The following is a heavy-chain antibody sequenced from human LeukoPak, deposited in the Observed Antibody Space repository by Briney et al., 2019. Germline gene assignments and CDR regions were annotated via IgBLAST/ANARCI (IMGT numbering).Heavy chain of an antibody. CDR2: IYYSASN. CDR1: GGSISSGGYC. CDR3: ARTVPGYYDRSGYFEGGTFDY. V-gene: IGHV4-31*03. Sequence: TLSLTCTVSGGSISSGGYCWSWIPPHPGQGLKWIGYIYYSASNYYTPSIQSRVTISVDTSKNQFCLKLSSVTAADTAVYYCARTVPGYYDRSGYFEGGTFDYWGQGTLVTVSS. J-gene: IGHJ4*02. D-gene: IGHD3-22*01.